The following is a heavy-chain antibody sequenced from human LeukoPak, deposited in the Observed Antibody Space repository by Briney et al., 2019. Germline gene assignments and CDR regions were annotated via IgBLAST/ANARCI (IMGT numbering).Heavy chain of an antibody. V-gene: IGHV4-34*01. D-gene: IGHD2-21*02. CDR2: INHSGYT. CDR3: TRMTAGHDY. J-gene: IGHJ4*02. Sequence: SETLSLTCAVSGVSFNDYYWSWVRQTPGKGLEWIGEINHSGYTNDSPSLKSRVTLSIDTSRKHFSFNLRSVTVADTGIYYCTRMTAGHDYWGQGTLVTVSS. CDR1: GVSFNDYY.